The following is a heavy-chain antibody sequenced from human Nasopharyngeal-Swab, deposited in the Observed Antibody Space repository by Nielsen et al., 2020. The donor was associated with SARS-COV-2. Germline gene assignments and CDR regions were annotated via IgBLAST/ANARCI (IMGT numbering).Heavy chain of an antibody. CDR1: GYTFTGYY. J-gene: IGHJ5*02. Sequence: ASVKVSCKASGYTFTGYYMHWVRQAPGQGLEWMGWINPSSGGTNYAQKFQGWVTMTRDTSISTAYMELSRLRSDDTAVYYCARDRRDSSGTHNWFDPWGQGTLVTSPQ. V-gene: IGHV1-2*04. CDR3: ARDRRDSSGTHNWFDP. D-gene: IGHD6-19*01. CDR2: INPSSGGT.